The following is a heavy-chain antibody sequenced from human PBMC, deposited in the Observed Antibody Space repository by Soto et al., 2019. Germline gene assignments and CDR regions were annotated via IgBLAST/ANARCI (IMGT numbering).Heavy chain of an antibody. CDR2: MNPNSGNT. V-gene: IGHV1-8*01. CDR1: GYTFTSYD. CDR3: AREYYYGSGSYLTYYYYMDV. D-gene: IGHD3-10*01. Sequence: ASVKVSCKASGYTFTSYDINWVRQATGQGLEWMGWMNPNSGNTGYAQKFQGRVTMTRNTSISTAYMELSSLRSEDTAVYYCAREYYYGSGSYLTYYYYMDVWGKGTTVTVSS. J-gene: IGHJ6*03.